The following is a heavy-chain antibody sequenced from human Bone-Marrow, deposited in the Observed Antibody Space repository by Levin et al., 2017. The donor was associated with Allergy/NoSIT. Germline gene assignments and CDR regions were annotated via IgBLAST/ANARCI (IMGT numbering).Heavy chain of an antibody. CDR1: GFTFSKFA. V-gene: IGHV3-23*01. D-gene: IGHD1-26*01. CDR2: IFGSGGST. CDR3: AKTAGGSDNPLDF. Sequence: QPGGSLRLSCAASGFTFSKFAVTWVRQAPGKGLEWVSTIFGSGGSTYYADSVKGRFTISRDSSKNTLFLQMKSLRAEDTAIYYCAKTAGGSDNPLDFWGQGTLVTVSS. J-gene: IGHJ4*02.